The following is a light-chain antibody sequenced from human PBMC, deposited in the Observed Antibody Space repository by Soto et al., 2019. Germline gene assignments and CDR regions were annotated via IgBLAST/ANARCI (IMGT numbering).Light chain of an antibody. CDR3: QQYGSSPAT. V-gene: IGKV3-20*01. Sequence: EIVSTQSAGTLSLSPGERATLSCRASQSVSSYLAWYQQKPGQAPRLLIYGASSRATGIPDRFSGSGSGTDFTLTISRLEPEDFAVYYCQQYGSSPATFGGGTKVDIK. CDR1: QSVSSY. CDR2: GAS. J-gene: IGKJ4*01.